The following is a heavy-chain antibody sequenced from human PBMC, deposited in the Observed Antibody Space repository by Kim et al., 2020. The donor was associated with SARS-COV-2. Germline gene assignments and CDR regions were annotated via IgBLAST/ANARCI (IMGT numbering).Heavy chain of an antibody. J-gene: IGHJ6*02. V-gene: IGHV4-39*01. CDR1: GGSISSSSYY. CDR3: ARKTTLLWFGELWSRRAGDYYYYGMDV. D-gene: IGHD3-10*01. Sequence: SETLSLTCTVSGGSISSSSYYWGWIRQPPGKGLEWIGSIYYSGSTYYNPSLKSRVTISVDTSKNQFSLKLSSVTAADTAVYYCARKTTLLWFGELWSRRAGDYYYYGMDVWGQGTTVTVSS. CDR2: IYYSGST.